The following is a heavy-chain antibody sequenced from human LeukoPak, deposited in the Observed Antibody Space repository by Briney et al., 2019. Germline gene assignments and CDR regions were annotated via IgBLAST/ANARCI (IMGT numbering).Heavy chain of an antibody. CDR3: ARRYRTYSGSTEGFDY. J-gene: IGHJ4*02. D-gene: IGHD1-26*01. V-gene: IGHV4-34*01. CDR2: INHSGST. CDR1: GGSFSGYY. Sequence: PSETLSLTCAVYGGSFSGYYWSWIRQPPGKGLEWIGEINHSGSTNYNPSLKSRVTISVDTSKNQFSLKLSSVTAADTAAYYCARRYRTYSGSTEGFDYWGQGTLVTVSS.